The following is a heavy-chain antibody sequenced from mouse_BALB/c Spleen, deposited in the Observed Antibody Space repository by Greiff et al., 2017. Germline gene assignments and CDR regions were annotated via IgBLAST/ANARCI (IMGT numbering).Heavy chain of an antibody. CDR1: GFTFSSFG. CDR2: ISSGSSTI. D-gene: IGHD1-1*01. J-gene: IGHJ1*01. CDR3: ARGDYYGSSGYFDG. Sequence: EVKLMESGGGLVQPGGSRKLSCAASGFTFSSFGMHWVRQAPEKGLEWVAYISSGSSTIYYADTVKGRFTISRDNPKNTLFLQMTSLRSEDTAMYYCARGDYYGSSGYFDGGGAGTTGTVSS. V-gene: IGHV5-17*02.